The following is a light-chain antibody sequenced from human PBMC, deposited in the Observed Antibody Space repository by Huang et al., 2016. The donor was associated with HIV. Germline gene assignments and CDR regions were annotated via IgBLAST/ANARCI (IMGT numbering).Light chain of an antibody. CDR2: WAS. J-gene: IGKJ4*01. Sequence: DIVMTQSPDSLTVSLGERATINCKSSQSVLYRSNNQNYLAWYQQKPGQPPKLLIYWASTRESGVPDRFSGSGSGTDFTLTISSLQAEDVAVYYCQQYYSIPVTFGGGTKVEIK. CDR1: QSVLYRSNNQNY. V-gene: IGKV4-1*01. CDR3: QQYYSIPVT.